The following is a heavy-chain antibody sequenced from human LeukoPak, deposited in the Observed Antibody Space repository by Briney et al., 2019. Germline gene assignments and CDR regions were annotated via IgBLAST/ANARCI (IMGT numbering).Heavy chain of an antibody. Sequence: GGSLRLTCLGSGFNFRYFWMSWVRQAPGKGLEWVANINHDGRETYYADSVKGRFIISRDNAKDSLYLQMNSLRAEDTAVYYCARDTSSHYAFDIWGQGTMVTVSS. CDR2: INHDGRET. V-gene: IGHV3-7*01. J-gene: IGHJ3*02. CDR3: ARDTSSHYAFDI. CDR1: GFNFRYFW.